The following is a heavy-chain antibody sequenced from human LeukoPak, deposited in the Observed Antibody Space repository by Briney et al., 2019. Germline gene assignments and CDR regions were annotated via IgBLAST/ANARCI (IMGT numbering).Heavy chain of an antibody. CDR1: GFTFSTSW. J-gene: IGHJ3*02. CDR2: ISWNSGTI. V-gene: IGHV3-9*01. Sequence: GGSLRLSCAASGFTFSTSWMTWVRQAPGKGLEWVSGISWNSGTIGYADSVKGRFTISRDNAKNSLYLQMNSLRAEDTALYYCVKGAAYHLGDAFDIWGQGTMVTVSS. D-gene: IGHD2-15*01. CDR3: VKGAAYHLGDAFDI.